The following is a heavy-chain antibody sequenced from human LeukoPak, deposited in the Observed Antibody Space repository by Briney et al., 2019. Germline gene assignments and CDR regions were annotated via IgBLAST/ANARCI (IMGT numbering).Heavy chain of an antibody. V-gene: IGHV3-23*01. Sequence: GGSLRLSCAASGFTFNSYAMSWVRQAPGKGLEWVSAISGSGGSTYYADSVKGRFAISRDNSKNTLYLQMNSLRAEDTAVYYCAKDRGVRGAINWFDPWGQGTLVTVSS. D-gene: IGHD3-10*01. J-gene: IGHJ5*02. CDR1: GFTFNSYA. CDR3: AKDRGVRGAINWFDP. CDR2: ISGSGGST.